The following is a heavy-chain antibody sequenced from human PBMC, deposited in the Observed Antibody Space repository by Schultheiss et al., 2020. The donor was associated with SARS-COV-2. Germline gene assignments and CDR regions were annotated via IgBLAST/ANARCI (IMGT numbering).Heavy chain of an antibody. J-gene: IGHJ4*02. V-gene: IGHV3-48*02. Sequence: GESLKISCAASGFTFSSYGMHWVRQAPGKGLEWVSYISSSSSPIYYADSVKGRFTISRDNARNSLYLQMNSLRDEDTAMYYCARVSPSTIILTGHWGQGTLVTVSS. CDR1: GFTFSSYG. D-gene: IGHD3-9*01. CDR2: ISSSSSPI. CDR3: ARVSPSTIILTGH.